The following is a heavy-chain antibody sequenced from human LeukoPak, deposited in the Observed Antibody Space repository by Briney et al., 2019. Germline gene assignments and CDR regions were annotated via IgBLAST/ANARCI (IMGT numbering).Heavy chain of an antibody. V-gene: IGHV1-2*02. CDR2: INPNSGGT. CDR3: ASGLVSGSYIN. D-gene: IGHD1-26*01. Sequence: GASVKVSCKASGYTFTGYFMHWVRQAPGQGLEWMGWINPNSGGTNYAQKFQGRVTMTGDTSISTAYMDLSSLRSDDTAVYYCASGLVSGSYINWGQGTLVTVSS. J-gene: IGHJ4*02. CDR1: GYTFTGYF.